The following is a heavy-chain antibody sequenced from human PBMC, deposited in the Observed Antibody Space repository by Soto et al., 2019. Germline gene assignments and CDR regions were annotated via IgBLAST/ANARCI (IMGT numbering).Heavy chain of an antibody. V-gene: IGHV4-39*01. CDR1: GGSISSSSYY. CDR2: IYYSGST. Sequence: SETPSLTCTVSGGSISSSSYYWGWIRQPPGKGLEWIGSIYYSGSTYYNPSLKSRVTISVDTSKNQFSLKLSSVTAADTAVYYCARRGELGAPTVDYWGQGTLVTVSS. CDR3: ARRGELGAPTVDY. J-gene: IGHJ4*02. D-gene: IGHD1-26*01.